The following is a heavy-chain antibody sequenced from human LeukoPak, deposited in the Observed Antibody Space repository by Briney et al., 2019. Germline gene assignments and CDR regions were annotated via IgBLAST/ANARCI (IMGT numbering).Heavy chain of an antibody. CDR3: ARLTYYDFWSGYNYAFDI. Sequence: ASVKVSCKASGYTFTGYYMHWVRQAPGQGLEWMGWINPNSGGTNYAQMFQGRVTMTRDTSISTAYMELSRLRSDDTAVYYCARLTYYDFWSGYNYAFDIWGQGTMVTVSS. CDR2: INPNSGGT. CDR1: GYTFTGYY. V-gene: IGHV1-2*02. D-gene: IGHD3-3*01. J-gene: IGHJ3*02.